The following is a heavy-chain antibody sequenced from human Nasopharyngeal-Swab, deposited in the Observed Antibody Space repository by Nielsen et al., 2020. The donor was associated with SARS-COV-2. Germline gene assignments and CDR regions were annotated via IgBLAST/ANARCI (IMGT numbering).Heavy chain of an antibody. D-gene: IGHD2-15*01. CDR2: IIINGGST. Sequence: GESLKISCAASGFTFSNYAVSWVRQAPGKGLEWVSTIIINGGSTYYADAVKGRFTISRDNSKNTLYLQMDGLRVADTAVYYCAKDGFPRSGECQFENWGQGTLATVSS. CDR1: GFTFSNYA. CDR3: AKDGFPRSGECQFEN. J-gene: IGHJ4*02. V-gene: IGHV3-23*01.